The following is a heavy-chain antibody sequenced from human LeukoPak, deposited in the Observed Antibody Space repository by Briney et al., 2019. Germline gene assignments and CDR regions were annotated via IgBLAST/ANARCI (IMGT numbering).Heavy chain of an antibody. V-gene: IGHV5-51*01. Sequence: GEPLKISSKSSGYSFSYYCVGWVRQMPGKGREWLGVFSPVDADTRYSPSFQGQVTISADKSISTAYLQWSSLKASDSAMYYCARLVRLNHLRLDYWGQGTLVTVSS. D-gene: IGHD2-21*01. CDR2: FSPVDADT. J-gene: IGHJ4*02. CDR1: GYSFSYYC. CDR3: ARLVRLNHLRLDY.